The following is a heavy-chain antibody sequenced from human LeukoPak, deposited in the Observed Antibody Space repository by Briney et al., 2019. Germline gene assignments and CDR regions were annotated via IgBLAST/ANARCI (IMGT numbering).Heavy chain of an antibody. CDR2: IYTSGST. CDR3: ARARGGLDTAMVTFDY. D-gene: IGHD5-18*01. V-gene: IGHV4-61*02. J-gene: IGHJ4*02. CDR1: GGSIGSGSYY. Sequence: SETLSLTCTVSGGSIGSGSYYWSWIRQPAGKGLEWIGRIYTSGSTNYNPSLKSRVTISVDTSKNQFSLKLSSVTAADTAVYYCARARGGLDTAMVTFDYWGQGTLVTVSS.